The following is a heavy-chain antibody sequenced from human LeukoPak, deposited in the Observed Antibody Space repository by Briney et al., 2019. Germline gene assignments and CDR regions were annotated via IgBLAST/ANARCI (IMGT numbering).Heavy chain of an antibody. CDR3: ARGPHSGSYAYFDY. CDR2: ISAFTGNT. J-gene: IGHJ4*02. Sequence: ASVKVSCKASGYTFTNYGISWVRQAPGQGLEWMGWISAFTGNTNYAQKLQGRVTMTTDTSTSTAYMGLRSLRSDDTAVYYCARGPHSGSYAYFDYWGQGTLVTVSS. V-gene: IGHV1-18*01. CDR1: GYTFTNYG. D-gene: IGHD1-26*01.